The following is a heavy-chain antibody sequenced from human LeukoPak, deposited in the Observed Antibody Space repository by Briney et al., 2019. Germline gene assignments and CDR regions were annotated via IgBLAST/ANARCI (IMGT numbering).Heavy chain of an antibody. J-gene: IGHJ6*02. CDR1: GFTFDDYA. D-gene: IGHD5-24*01. V-gene: IGHV3-9*01. CDR2: ISWNSGSI. Sequence: PGRSLRLSCAASGFTFDDYAMHWVRQAPGKGLEWVSGISWNSGSIGYADSVKGRFTISRDNAKNSLYLQMNSLRAEDTALYYCAKDQGPVWLQSYGMDVWGQGTTVTVSS. CDR3: AKDQGPVWLQSYGMDV.